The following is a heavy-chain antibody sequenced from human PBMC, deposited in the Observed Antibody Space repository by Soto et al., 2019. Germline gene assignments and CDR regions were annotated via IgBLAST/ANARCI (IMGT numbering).Heavy chain of an antibody. CDR2: INHSGST. CDR3: ARGSQVAATVGCFDP. Sequence: SETLSLTCAVYGGSFSGYYWSWIRQPPGKGLEWIGEINHSGSTNYNPSLKSRVTISVDTSKNQFSLKLSSVTAADTAVYYCARGSQVAATVGCFDPWGQGTLVT. CDR1: GGSFSGYY. V-gene: IGHV4-34*01. J-gene: IGHJ5*02. D-gene: IGHD2-15*01.